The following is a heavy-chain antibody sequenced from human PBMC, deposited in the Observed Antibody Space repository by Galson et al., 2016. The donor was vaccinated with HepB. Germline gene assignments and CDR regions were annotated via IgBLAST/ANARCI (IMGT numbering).Heavy chain of an antibody. Sequence: SLRLSCAASGFTFSSYSMNWVRQAPGKGLEWVSCISSSSSYIYYGDSVKGRITISRDNAKNSLYLQMNRLRAEDTAGYYCERAVSWDYGDYAGYWGQGTLVTVSS. CDR1: GFTFSSYS. J-gene: IGHJ4*02. CDR3: ERAVSWDYGDYAGY. V-gene: IGHV3-21*01. CDR2: ISSSSSYI. D-gene: IGHD4-17*01.